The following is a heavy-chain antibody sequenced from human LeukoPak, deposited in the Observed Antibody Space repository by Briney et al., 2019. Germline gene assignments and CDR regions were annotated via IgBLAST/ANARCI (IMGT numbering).Heavy chain of an antibody. Sequence: GESLKISCKVSGYTLTELSMHWVRQAPGKGLEWMGGFDPEDGETIYAQKFQGRVTMTEDTSTDTAYMELSSLRSEDTAVYYCATDRPLGGGGGHTYFDYWGQGTLVTVSS. CDR3: ATDRPLGGGGGHTYFDY. CDR1: GYTLTELS. V-gene: IGHV1-24*01. J-gene: IGHJ4*02. CDR2: FDPEDGET. D-gene: IGHD3-16*01.